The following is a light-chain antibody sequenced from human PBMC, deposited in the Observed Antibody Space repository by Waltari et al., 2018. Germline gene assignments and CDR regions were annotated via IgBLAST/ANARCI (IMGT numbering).Light chain of an antibody. Sequence: DIVLTQSPATLSLSPGERATLSCSASQSVSNFVAWYQQKPGQAPRLLIYDASNRATGIPARCSGGGSETDFTLTISSLEPEDFAVYYCQQRGNWPLTFGGGTKVEIK. CDR1: QSVSNF. V-gene: IGKV3-11*01. CDR3: QQRGNWPLT. J-gene: IGKJ4*01. CDR2: DAS.